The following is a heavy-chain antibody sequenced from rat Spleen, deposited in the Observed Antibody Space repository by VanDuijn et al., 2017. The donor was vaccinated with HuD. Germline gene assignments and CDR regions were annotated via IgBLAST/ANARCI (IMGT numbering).Heavy chain of an antibody. V-gene: IGHV5-25*01. J-gene: IGHJ2*01. D-gene: IGHD1-8*01. CDR3: AREGATVDY. CDR2: ITNTGGST. CDR1: GFTFSNSA. Sequence: EVQLEESGGGLVQPGRSLKLSCAASGFTFSNSAMAWVRQAPTKGLEWVASITNTGGSTYYPDSVKGRFTISRDNAKSTLYLQMNSLRSEDTATYYCAREGATVDYWGQGVMVTVSS.